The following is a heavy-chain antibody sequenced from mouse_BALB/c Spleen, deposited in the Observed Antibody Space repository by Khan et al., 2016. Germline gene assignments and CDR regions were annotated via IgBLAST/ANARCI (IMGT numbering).Heavy chain of an antibody. V-gene: IGHV5-6-3*01. D-gene: IGHD1-2*01. CDR2: INSNGGST. CDR1: GFTFSSYG. CDR3: ARGIYYGYYFDY. J-gene: IGHJ2*01. Sequence: EVQLVESGGGLVQPGGSLKLSCAASGFTFSSYGMSWVRQTPDKRLELVATINSNGGSTYYPDSVKGRFTISRDNAKNTLYLQMSSMKSEDTAMYYCARGIYYGYYFDYGGQGTTLTVSS.